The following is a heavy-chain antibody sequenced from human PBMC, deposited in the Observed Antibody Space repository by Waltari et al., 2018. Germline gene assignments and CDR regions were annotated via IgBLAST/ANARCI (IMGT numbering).Heavy chain of an antibody. CDR2: FDPSGTYT. J-gene: IGHJ4*02. CDR1: GYIFTNHW. CDR3: ARHAFGNSGWHFFDY. V-gene: IGHV5-10-1*03. Sequence: EVQLVQSGAEIKKPGESLRISCQGSGYIFTNHWITWVRQMPGKGLEWMGVFDPSGTYTNSIPSFQGHVTVSADKSISTAYLQWSSLKASDTAIYYCARHAFGNSGWHFFDYWGQGTLVTVSS. D-gene: IGHD6-19*01.